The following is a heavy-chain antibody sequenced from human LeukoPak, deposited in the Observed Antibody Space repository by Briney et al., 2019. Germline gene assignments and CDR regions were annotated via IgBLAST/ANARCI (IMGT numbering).Heavy chain of an antibody. CDR3: AKGLGAVAGIDY. J-gene: IGHJ4*02. CDR1: GFTFSSYG. D-gene: IGHD6-19*01. Sequence: PGGSLRLSCAASGFTFSSYGMHWVRQAPGKGLEWVAVISYDGSNKYYADSVKGRFTISRDNSKNTLYLQMNSLRAEDTAVYYCAKGLGAVAGIDYWGQGTLVTVSS. CDR2: ISYDGSNK. V-gene: IGHV3-30*18.